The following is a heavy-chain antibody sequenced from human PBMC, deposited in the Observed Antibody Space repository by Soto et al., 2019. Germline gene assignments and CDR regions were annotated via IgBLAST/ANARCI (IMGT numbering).Heavy chain of an antibody. J-gene: IGHJ5*02. V-gene: IGHV4-59*01. CDR1: GDSITTYY. Sequence: SETLSLTCSVSGDSITTYYWSWIRQHPGKGLEWIGSISYSGSTKYNPSHESLVMISLDTYKNHFSLRLTSVTAADTALYYSASDWDSSAVFDPWGQGALVTVSS. CDR3: ASDWDSSAVFDP. D-gene: IGHD3-10*01. CDR2: ISYSGST.